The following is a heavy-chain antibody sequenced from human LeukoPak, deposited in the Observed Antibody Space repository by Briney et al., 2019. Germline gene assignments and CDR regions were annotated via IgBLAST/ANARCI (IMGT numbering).Heavy chain of an antibody. V-gene: IGHV3-30-3*01. J-gene: IGHJ4*02. CDR3: AKVGSSFWSGYFDY. Sequence: GGSLRLSCAASGFTFSSYAMHWVRQAPGKGLEWVAVISYDGSNKYYADSVKGRFTISRDNSKNTLYLQMNSLRAEDTAVYYCAKVGSSFWSGYFDYWGQGTLVTVSS. CDR1: GFTFSSYA. CDR2: ISYDGSNK. D-gene: IGHD3-3*01.